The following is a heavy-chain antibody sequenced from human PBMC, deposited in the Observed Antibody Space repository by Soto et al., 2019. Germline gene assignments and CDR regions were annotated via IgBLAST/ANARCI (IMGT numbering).Heavy chain of an antibody. D-gene: IGHD5-18*01. CDR1: GFTFSSYS. V-gene: IGHV3-21*01. CDR2: ISSSSSYI. Sequence: PGGSLRLSCAASGFTFSSYSMNWVRQAPGKGLEWVSSISSSSSYIYYADSVKGRFTISRDNAKNSLYLQMNSLRAEDTAVYYCARGGLEGYSYGYDYYGMDVWGQGTTVTSP. CDR3: ARGGLEGYSYGYDYYGMDV. J-gene: IGHJ6*02.